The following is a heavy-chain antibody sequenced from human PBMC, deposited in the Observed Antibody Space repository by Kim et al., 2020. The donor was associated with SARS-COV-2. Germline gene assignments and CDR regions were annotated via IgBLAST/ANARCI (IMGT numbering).Heavy chain of an antibody. V-gene: IGHV3-20*03. J-gene: IGHJ4*02. CDR3: ARSADPGIAASGDY. Sequence: YAESVKGRFTISRDNAKSSLNLQMNSLRAEDTALYYCARSADPGIAASGDYWGQGALVTVSS. D-gene: IGHD6-13*01.